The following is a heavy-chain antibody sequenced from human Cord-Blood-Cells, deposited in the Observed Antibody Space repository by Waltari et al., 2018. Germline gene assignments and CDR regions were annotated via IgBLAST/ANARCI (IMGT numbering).Heavy chain of an antibody. CDR1: GCTFSSYA. CDR3: ARVPWELQGDGFDI. Sequence: QVQLVQSGAEVKKPGSSVKVSCKASGCTFSSYAISWVRQAPGKGLEWMGGIIPSFGTGNYAQKFQGRGTNTADKSTSTAYMELRSLRSEDTAVYYCARVPWELQGDGFDIWGQGKKVTVSS. J-gene: IGHJ3*02. V-gene: IGHV1-69*06. D-gene: IGHD1-26*01. CDR2: IIPSFGTG.